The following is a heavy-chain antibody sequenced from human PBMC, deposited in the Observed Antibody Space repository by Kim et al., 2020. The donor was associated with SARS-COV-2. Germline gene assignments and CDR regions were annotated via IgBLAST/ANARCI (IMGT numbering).Heavy chain of an antibody. CDR3: ARGYRYDSSGYAFDP. V-gene: IGHV4-59*01. CDR2: IYYSGST. CDR1: GGSISSYY. J-gene: IGHJ5*02. Sequence: SETLSLTCTVSGGSISSYYWSWIRQPPGKGLEWIGYIYYSGSTNYNPSLKSRVTISVDTSKNQFSLKLSSVTAADTAVYYCARGYRYDSSGYAFDPWGQGTLVTVSS. D-gene: IGHD3-22*01.